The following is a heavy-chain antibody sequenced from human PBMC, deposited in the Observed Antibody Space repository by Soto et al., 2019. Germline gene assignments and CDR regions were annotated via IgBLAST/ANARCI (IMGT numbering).Heavy chain of an antibody. V-gene: IGHV3-15*07. CDR3: TTEFGYSRGQNDN. D-gene: IGHD3-22*01. CDR2: LKGKSVGGTT. J-gene: IGHJ4*02. CDR1: GFTFNSAW. Sequence: EVQLVESGGGLVKPGGSLRLSCAAYGFTFNSAWMSWVRQAPGKGLEWVGRLKGKSVGGTTDYAAPVTGRFTISSDDSKNTLYLQMNSPKIEDTAVYYCTTEFGYSRGQNDNWGQGTLVTVSS.